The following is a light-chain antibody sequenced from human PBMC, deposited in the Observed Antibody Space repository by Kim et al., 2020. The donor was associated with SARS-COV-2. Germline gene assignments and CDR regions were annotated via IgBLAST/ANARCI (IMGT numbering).Light chain of an antibody. J-gene: IGKJ5*01. V-gene: IGKV3-20*01. Sequence: EIVLRQSPGTLSLSPGERATLSCRASQSVTSGYLAWYQQKPGQAPRLLIFGASNRATGFPDRFSGSGSGTDFTLTINRLEPEDFAMYYCQQYGTSPITFGQGTRLEIK. CDR2: GAS. CDR3: QQYGTSPIT. CDR1: QSVTSGY.